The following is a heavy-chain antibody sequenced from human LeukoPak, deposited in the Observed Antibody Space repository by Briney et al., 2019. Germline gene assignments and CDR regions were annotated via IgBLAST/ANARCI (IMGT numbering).Heavy chain of an antibody. CDR2: IYPGDSDT. CDR3: AGTIAVAGPEVGFDY. J-gene: IGHJ4*02. CDR1: GYSFSSYW. D-gene: IGHD6-19*01. V-gene: IGHV5-51*01. Sequence: GESLKISCKGSGYSFSSYWIGWVRQMPGKGLEWMGIIYPGDSDTRYSPSFQGQVTISADKSISTACLQWSSLKASDTAIYYCAGTIAVAGPEVGFDYWGQGTLVTVSS.